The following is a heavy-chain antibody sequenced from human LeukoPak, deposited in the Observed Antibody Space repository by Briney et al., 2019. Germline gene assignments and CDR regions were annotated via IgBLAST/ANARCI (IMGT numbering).Heavy chain of an antibody. D-gene: IGHD3-22*01. CDR2: IWYDGSNK. CDR1: GGSISSSNW. Sequence: LSLTCAVSGGSISSSNWWSWVRQPPGKGLEWVAVIWYDGSNKYYADSVKGRFTISRDNSKNTLYLKMNSLRAEDTAVYYCARAEGYYDSSGNDAFDIWGQGTMVTVSS. V-gene: IGHV3-33*08. CDR3: ARAEGYYDSSGNDAFDI. J-gene: IGHJ3*02.